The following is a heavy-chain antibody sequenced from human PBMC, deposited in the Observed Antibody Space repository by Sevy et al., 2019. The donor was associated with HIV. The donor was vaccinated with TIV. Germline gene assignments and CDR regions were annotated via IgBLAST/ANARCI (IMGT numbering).Heavy chain of an antibody. D-gene: IGHD6-19*01. V-gene: IGHV3-30-3*01. Sequence: GGSLRLSCAASGFTLGDFALHWVRHIPGKGLEWVAVISYDGDTKFYADVAKGRFTISRDNSKNTLYLHANSLRVEDTAVYYCARSLYSTGYHRQSYFYYSLDVWGQGTTVTVSS. CDR1: GFTLGDFA. J-gene: IGHJ6*02. CDR3: ARSLYSTGYHRQSYFYYSLDV. CDR2: ISYDGDTK.